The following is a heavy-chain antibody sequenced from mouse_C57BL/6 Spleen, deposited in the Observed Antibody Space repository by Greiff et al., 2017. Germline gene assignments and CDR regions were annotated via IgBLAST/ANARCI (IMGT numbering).Heavy chain of an antibody. D-gene: IGHD6-1*01. V-gene: IGHV2-2*01. J-gene: IGHJ4*01. Sequence: VQLQQSGPGLVQPSQSLSITCTVSGFSLTSYGVHWVRQSPGKGLEWLGVIWSGGSTDNNAAFISRLSISKDNPTSQVFFKMNSLQADDTALYYCARGALSYAMDYWGQGTSVTVSS. CDR2: IWSGGST. CDR1: GFSLTSYG. CDR3: ARGALSYAMDY.